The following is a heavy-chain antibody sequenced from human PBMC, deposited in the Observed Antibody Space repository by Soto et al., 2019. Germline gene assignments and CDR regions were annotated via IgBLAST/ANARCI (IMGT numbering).Heavy chain of an antibody. V-gene: IGHV2-5*02. CDR3: AHLRSGGYNGYFAY. Sequence: QITLKESGPTLVKPTQTLTLTCTFSGFSLSTSGVGVGWIRQPPGKALEWLALIYWDDDKRYSPSLKSRLTTTKDTFRNQVVLRVTNMDPVDTATYYCAHLRSGGYNGYFAYWGQGTLVAVSS. J-gene: IGHJ4*02. CDR1: GFSLSTSGVG. D-gene: IGHD1-26*01. CDR2: IYWDDDK.